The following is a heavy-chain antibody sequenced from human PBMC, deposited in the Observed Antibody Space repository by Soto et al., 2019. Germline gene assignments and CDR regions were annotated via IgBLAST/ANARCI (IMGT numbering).Heavy chain of an antibody. CDR2: IYYSGST. Sequence: SETLSLTCTVSGGSISSSSYYWGWIRQPPGKGLEWIGSIYYSGSTYYNPSLKSRVTISVDTSKNQFSLKLSSVTAADTAVYYCASGVISGYAFYYMDVWGKGTTVTVSS. J-gene: IGHJ6*03. D-gene: IGHD5-12*01. V-gene: IGHV4-39*01. CDR1: GGSISSSSYY. CDR3: ASGVISGYAFYYMDV.